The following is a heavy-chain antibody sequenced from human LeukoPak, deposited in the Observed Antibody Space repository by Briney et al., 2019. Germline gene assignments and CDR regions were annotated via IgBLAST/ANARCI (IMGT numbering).Heavy chain of an antibody. CDR3: ARLFQRNELNYYDSSGYSLGY. CDR1: GFTFSSYA. D-gene: IGHD3-22*01. J-gene: IGHJ4*02. V-gene: IGHV3-23*01. CDR2: FSGSGGST. Sequence: GGSLRLSCAASGFTFSSYAMSWVRQAPGKGLEWVSTFSGSGGSTHYADSVKGRFTISRDNSKNTLYLQMNSLRAEDTAVYYCARLFQRNELNYYDSSGYSLGYWGQGTLVTVSS.